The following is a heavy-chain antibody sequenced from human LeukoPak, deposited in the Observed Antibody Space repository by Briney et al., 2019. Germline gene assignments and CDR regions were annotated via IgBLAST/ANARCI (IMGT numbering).Heavy chain of an antibody. J-gene: IGHJ4*02. CDR3: AKDGYSVGLDY. CDR2: ISYDGSNK. Sequence: GGSLRLSCAASGFTFSSYAMHWVRQAPGKGLEWVAVISYDGSNKYYADSVKGRFTISRDNSKNTLYLQMNSLRAEDTAVYYCAKDGYSVGLDYWGQGTLVTVSS. V-gene: IGHV3-30-3*02. CDR1: GFTFSSYA. D-gene: IGHD1-26*01.